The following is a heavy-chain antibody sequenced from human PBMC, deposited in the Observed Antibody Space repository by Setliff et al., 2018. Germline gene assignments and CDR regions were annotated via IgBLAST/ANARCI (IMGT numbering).Heavy chain of an antibody. D-gene: IGHD6-6*01. Sequence: PSETLSLTCSVSGGSIISSTYNWGWIRQPPGKGLEWIGSIYYSGTTYYNPSLESRITMSVDTSNNRFSLKLTSVTAADTAVYYCARSIAAPNWFDPWGQGTLVTVSS. CDR2: IYYSGTT. CDR1: GGSIISSTYN. V-gene: IGHV4-39*01. CDR3: ARSIAAPNWFDP. J-gene: IGHJ5*02.